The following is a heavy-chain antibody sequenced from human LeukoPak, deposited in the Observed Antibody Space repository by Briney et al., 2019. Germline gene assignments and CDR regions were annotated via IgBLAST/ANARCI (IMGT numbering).Heavy chain of an antibody. CDR3: ARDPFQSGYENY. J-gene: IGHJ4*02. Sequence: ASVKVSCKPSGYTFTSYGISRVRQAPGQGLEWMGWISAYNGNTNYAQKLQGRVTMTTDTSTSTAYMELRSLRSDDTAVYYCARDPFQSGYENYWGQGTLVTVSS. CDR2: ISAYNGNT. V-gene: IGHV1-18*01. CDR1: GYTFTSYG. D-gene: IGHD5-12*01.